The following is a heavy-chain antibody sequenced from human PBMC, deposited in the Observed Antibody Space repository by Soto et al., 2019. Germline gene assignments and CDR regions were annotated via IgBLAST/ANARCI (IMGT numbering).Heavy chain of an antibody. CDR1: GFTVSSNY. D-gene: IGHD3-10*01. Sequence: GGSLRLSCAASGFTVSSNYMSWVRQAPGKGLEWVSVIYSGGSTYYADSVKGRFTISRHNSKNTLYLQMNSLRAEDTAVYYCARVRGVIITYYYYYMDVWGKGTTVTVSS. CDR3: ARVRGVIITYYYYYMDV. CDR2: IYSGGST. V-gene: IGHV3-53*04. J-gene: IGHJ6*03.